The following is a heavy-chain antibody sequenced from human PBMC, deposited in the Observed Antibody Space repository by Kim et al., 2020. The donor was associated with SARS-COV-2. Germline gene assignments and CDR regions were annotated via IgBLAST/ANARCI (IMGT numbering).Heavy chain of an antibody. CDR1: GGSISSSNW. D-gene: IGHD3-16*01. CDR3: ARGSIVWVDGGVAQYNWFDP. Sequence: SETLSLTCAVSGGSISSSNWWSWVRQPPGKGLEWIGEIYHSGSTNYNPSLKSRVTISVDKSKNQFSLKLSSVTAADTAVYYCARGSIVWVDGGVAQYNWFDPWGQGTLVTVSS. V-gene: IGHV4-4*02. CDR2: IYHSGST. J-gene: IGHJ5*02.